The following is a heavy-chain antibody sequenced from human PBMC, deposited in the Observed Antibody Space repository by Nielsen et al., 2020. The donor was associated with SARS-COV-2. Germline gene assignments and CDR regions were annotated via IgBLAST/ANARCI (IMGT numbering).Heavy chain of an antibody. CDR2: INPSGGST. Sequence: ASVKVSCKTSGYTFTSYYMHWVRQAPGQGPEWMGIINPSGGSTSYAQKFQGRITMTRDTSTNTIYMELSSLRSEDTAVYYCARNLEVGRGYPFDYWGQGTLVTVSS. D-gene: IGHD3-16*02. J-gene: IGHJ4*02. CDR1: GYTFTSYY. CDR3: ARNLEVGRGYPFDY. V-gene: IGHV1-46*01.